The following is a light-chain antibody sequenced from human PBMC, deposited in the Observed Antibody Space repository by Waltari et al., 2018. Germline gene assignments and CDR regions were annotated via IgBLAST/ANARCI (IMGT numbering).Light chain of an antibody. CDR2: GAS. V-gene: IGKV3D-15*01. CDR3: QQYYEWPLT. CDR1: QNVSST. Sequence: EIVMTQSPATLSVSTGERATRSCRASQNVSSTLAWYQQKPGQPPRLLIYGASTRATATPARFSGSGSGTEFTLAISSLQSEDFAVYYCQQYYEWPLTFGGGTKVEIK. J-gene: IGKJ4*01.